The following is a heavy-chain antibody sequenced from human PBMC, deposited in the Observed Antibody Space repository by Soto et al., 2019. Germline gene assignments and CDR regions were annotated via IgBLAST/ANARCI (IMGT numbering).Heavy chain of an antibody. CDR3: APSVGRGETIFGVVIPADYYYYMDV. CDR1: GFSLSTSGVG. CDR2: IYWDEDK. D-gene: IGHD3-3*01. V-gene: IGHV2-5*02. Sequence: QITLKESGPTLVKPTQTLTLTCTFSGFSLSTSGVGVGWIRQPPGKALEWLALIYWDEDKRYSPSLKSRLTMTKDTSKNQVVLTMTHMDPVDTARYYCAPSVGRGETIFGVVIPADYYYYMDVWGKGTTVTVSS. J-gene: IGHJ6*03.